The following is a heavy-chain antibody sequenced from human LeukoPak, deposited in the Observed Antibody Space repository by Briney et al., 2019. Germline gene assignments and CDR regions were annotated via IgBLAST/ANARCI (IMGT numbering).Heavy chain of an antibody. CDR1: GYTFTGYY. V-gene: IGHV1-2*02. J-gene: IGHJ6*03. D-gene: IGHD6-19*01. CDR3: ARDSSGWPRDYYYYYMDV. Sequence: ASVKVSCKASGYTFTGYYMHWVRQAPGQGLEWMGWTNPNSGGTNYAQKFQGRVTMTRDTSISTAYMELSRLRSDDTAVYYCARDSSGWPRDYYYYYMDVWGKGTTVTVSS. CDR2: TNPNSGGT.